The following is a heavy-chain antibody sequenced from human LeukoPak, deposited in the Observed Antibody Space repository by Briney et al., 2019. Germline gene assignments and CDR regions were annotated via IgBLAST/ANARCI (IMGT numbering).Heavy chain of an antibody. V-gene: IGHV4-59*08. CDR3: ARSQNYYDSSGYYPGLFDY. CDR1: GGTISSYY. J-gene: IGHJ4*02. D-gene: IGHD3-22*01. Sequence: SETLSLTCTVSGGTISSYYWSWIRQPPGKGLEWIGYIYYSGSTNYNPSLKSRVTISVDTSKNQFSLKLSSVTAADTAVYYCARSQNYYDSSGYYPGLFDYWGQGTLVTVSS. CDR2: IYYSGST.